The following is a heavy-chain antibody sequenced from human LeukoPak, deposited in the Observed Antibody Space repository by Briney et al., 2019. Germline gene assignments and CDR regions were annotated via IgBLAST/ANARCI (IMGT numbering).Heavy chain of an antibody. D-gene: IGHD2-2*01. V-gene: IGHV4-34*01. CDR3: ARGVSHYCSSTSCYGGYYYYGMDV. Sequence: SETLSLTCAVYGGSFSGYYWSWIRQPPGKGLEWIGEINHSGSTNYNPSLKSRVTISVDTSKNQFSLKLSSVTAADTAVYYCARGVSHYCSSTSCYGGYYYYGMDVWGQGTTVTVSS. CDR1: GGSFSGYY. CDR2: INHSGST. J-gene: IGHJ6*02.